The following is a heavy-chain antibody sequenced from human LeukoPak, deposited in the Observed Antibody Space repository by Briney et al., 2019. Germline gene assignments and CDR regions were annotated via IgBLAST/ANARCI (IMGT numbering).Heavy chain of an antibody. V-gene: IGHV3-30*03. Sequence: GGSLRLSCAASGFTFSSYGMHWVRQAPGKGLEWVAVISYDGSNKYYAGSVKGRFTISRDNSKNTLYLQMNSLRAEDTAVYYCAREAGVVGATTRVGYWGQGTLVTVSS. CDR3: AREAGVVGATTRVGY. CDR2: ISYDGSNK. J-gene: IGHJ4*02. D-gene: IGHD1-26*01. CDR1: GFTFSSYG.